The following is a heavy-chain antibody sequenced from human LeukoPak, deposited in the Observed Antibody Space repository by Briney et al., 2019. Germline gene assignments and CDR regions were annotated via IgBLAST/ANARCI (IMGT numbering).Heavy chain of an antibody. CDR2: ISGSGGST. CDR3: AKDSILDH. Sequence: PGGSLRLSCAASGFTFSNYAMSWVRQAPGKGLEWVSAISGSGGSTYYADSVKGRFSISRDDSKKTVYLQMNSLRPEDTALYYCAKDSILDHWGQGTLVTVSS. V-gene: IGHV3-23*01. CDR1: GFTFSNYA. J-gene: IGHJ4*02.